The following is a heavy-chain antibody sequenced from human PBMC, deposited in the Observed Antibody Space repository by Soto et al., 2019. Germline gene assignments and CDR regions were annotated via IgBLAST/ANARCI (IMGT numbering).Heavy chain of an antibody. CDR1: GFTFSSYA. CDR2: ISGSGGST. D-gene: IGHD3-10*01. Sequence: GGSLRLSCAASGFTFSSYAMSWVRQAPGKGLEWVSAISGSGGSTYYADSVKGRFTISRDNSKNTLYLQMNSLRAEDTAVYYCAKDGFTMFRGVTNYYYYGMDVWGQGTTVTVSS. J-gene: IGHJ6*02. V-gene: IGHV3-23*01. CDR3: AKDGFTMFRGVTNYYYYGMDV.